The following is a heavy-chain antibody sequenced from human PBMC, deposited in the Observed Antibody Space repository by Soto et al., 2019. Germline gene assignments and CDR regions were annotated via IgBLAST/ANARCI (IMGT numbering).Heavy chain of an antibody. Sequence: EVQLLESGGGLVQPGGSLRLSCAASGFTFSSYAKSWVRQAPGKGLEWVSTISGDGGSTYYADSVKGRFTISRDDSKKTVYLQMNSLRAEDTAVYYCAKDLWFGELSPEDYWGQGTLVTVSS. CDR1: GFTFSSYA. V-gene: IGHV3-23*01. CDR3: AKDLWFGELSPEDY. CDR2: ISGDGGST. J-gene: IGHJ4*02. D-gene: IGHD3-10*01.